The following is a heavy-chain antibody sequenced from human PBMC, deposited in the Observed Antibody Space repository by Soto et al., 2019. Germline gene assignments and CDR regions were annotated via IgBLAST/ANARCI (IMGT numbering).Heavy chain of an antibody. V-gene: IGHV4-34*01. D-gene: IGHD3-3*01. Sequence: LSLTCAVYGGSFSGYYWSWIRQPPGKGLEWIGEINHSGSTNYNPSLKSRVTISVDTSKNQFSLKLSSVTAADTAVYYCARGPAVLRFLEWLPYYYYGMDAWGQGTTVTVSS. CDR2: INHSGST. CDR1: GGSFSGYY. CDR3: ARGPAVLRFLEWLPYYYYGMDA. J-gene: IGHJ6*02.